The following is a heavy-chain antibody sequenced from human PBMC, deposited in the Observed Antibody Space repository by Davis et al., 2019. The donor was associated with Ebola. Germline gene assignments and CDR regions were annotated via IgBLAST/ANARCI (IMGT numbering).Heavy chain of an antibody. CDR1: GGSFSGYY. D-gene: IGHD1-1*01. V-gene: IGHV4-34*01. CDR3: ARGWNYFFYYMDV. CDR2: INHSGST. J-gene: IGHJ6*03. Sequence: MPSETLSLTCAVYGGSFSGYYWNWIRQPPGKGLEWIGEINHSGSTNYNPSLKSRVTMSVDTSNNQFSLKLNSVTAADTAVYYCARGWNYFFYYMDVWGKGTTVTVSS.